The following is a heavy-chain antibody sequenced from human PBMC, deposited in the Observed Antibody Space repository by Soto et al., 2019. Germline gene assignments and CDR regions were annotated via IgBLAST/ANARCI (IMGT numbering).Heavy chain of an antibody. CDR1: GFTFSTYG. Sequence: QVQLVESGGHVDQPGGSLRLSCAASGFTFSTYGMHWVRQAPGKGLEWVAGTWYDGSNKYYADSVKGRFTISRDNSKNTLYLQISSLRADDTAIYYCARERSRYCSGRTCSGVDYWGQGTLVSVSS. D-gene: IGHD2-15*01. CDR2: TWYDGSNK. V-gene: IGHV3-33*01. J-gene: IGHJ4*02. CDR3: ARERSRYCSGRTCSGVDY.